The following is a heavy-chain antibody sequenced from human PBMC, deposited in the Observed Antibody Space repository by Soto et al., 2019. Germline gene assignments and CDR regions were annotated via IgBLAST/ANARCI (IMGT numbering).Heavy chain of an antibody. CDR1: GGSISSYY. CDR2: IYYSGST. CDR3: ARCSGWYTALAD. J-gene: IGHJ4*02. Sequence: SETLSLTCTVSGGSISSYYWSWIRQPPGKGLEWIGYIYYSGSTNYNPSLKSRVTISVDTSKNEFSLKLSSVTAADTAVYYCARCSGWYTALADWGQGAPVTVS. V-gene: IGHV4-59*01. D-gene: IGHD6-19*01.